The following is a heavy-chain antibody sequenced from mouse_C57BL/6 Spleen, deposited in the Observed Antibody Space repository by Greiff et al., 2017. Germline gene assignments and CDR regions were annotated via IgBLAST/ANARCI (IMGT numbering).Heavy chain of an antibody. V-gene: IGHV14-3*01. D-gene: IGHD2-3*01. J-gene: IGHJ2*01. CDR2: IYPANGNT. Sequence: EVKVVESVAELVRPGSSVKLSCTASGFNIKNTYMHWVKQRPEQGLEWIGRIYPANGNTKYAPKFQGKATITADTSSTTAYLQRSSLTYEDTAIYYCARDDGYYDCDYWGQGTTLTVSS. CDR1: GFNIKNTY. CDR3: ARDDGYYDCDY.